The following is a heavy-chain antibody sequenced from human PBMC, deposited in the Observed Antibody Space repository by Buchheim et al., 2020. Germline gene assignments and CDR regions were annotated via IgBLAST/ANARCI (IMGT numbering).Heavy chain of an antibody. CDR3: ARAFVVVPAAIWFDP. D-gene: IGHD2-2*01. J-gene: IGHJ5*02. CDR1: GGSISSYY. Sequence: QVQLQESGPGLVKPSETLSLTCTVSGGSISSYYWSWIRQPPGKGLEWIGDIYYSGSTNYNPSLKSRVTISVDTSKNQFSLKLSSVTAADTAVYYCARAFVVVPAAIWFDPWGQGTL. V-gene: IGHV4-59*01. CDR2: IYYSGST.